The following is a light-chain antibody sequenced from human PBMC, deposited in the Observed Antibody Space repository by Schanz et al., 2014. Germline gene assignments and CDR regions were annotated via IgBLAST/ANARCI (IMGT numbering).Light chain of an antibody. CDR1: SSDVGGYNY. CDR3: SSHAGSNTWV. Sequence: QSALTQPPSASGSPGQSVTISCTGTSSDVGGYNYVSWYQQHPGKAPKVMIYEVSKRPSGVPNRFSGSKSGNTASLTVSGLQAEDEADYYCSSHAGSNTWVFGGGTKLTVL. CDR2: EVS. J-gene: IGLJ3*02. V-gene: IGLV2-8*01.